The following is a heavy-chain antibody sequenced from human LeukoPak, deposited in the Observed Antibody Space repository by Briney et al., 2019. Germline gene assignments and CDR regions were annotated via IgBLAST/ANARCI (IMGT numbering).Heavy chain of an antibody. Sequence: GESLKISCKGSGYSFTSYWIGWVRQMPGKGLEWMGMIYPGDSDTRYSPSFQGQVTISADKSISTAYLQWSSLKASDTAMYYCAILGYSYGSGGWFDPWGQGTLVTVSS. CDR1: GYSFTSYW. J-gene: IGHJ5*02. CDR3: AILGYSYGSGGWFDP. V-gene: IGHV5-51*01. CDR2: IYPGDSDT. D-gene: IGHD5-18*01.